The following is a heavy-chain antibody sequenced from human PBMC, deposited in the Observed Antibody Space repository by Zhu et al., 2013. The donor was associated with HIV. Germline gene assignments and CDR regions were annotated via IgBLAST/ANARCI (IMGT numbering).Heavy chain of an antibody. D-gene: IGHD3-10*01. CDR2: INPDTAET. Sequence: QVQLVQSGAEMKKPGASVRVSCRASGYPFSAYYVHWVRQAPGQGLEWMGWINPDTAETKYLERFQGRVTMTADTSITTVYLELSRLRFDDTAMYYCVKGGTTCDYGDYWGQGNPGSSSP. CDR1: GYPFSAYY. CDR3: VKGGTTCDYGDY. J-gene: IGHJ4*02. V-gene: IGHV1-2*02.